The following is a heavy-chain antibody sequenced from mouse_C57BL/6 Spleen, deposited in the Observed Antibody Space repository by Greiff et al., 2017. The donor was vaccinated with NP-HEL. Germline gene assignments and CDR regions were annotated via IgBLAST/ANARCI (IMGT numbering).Heavy chain of an antibody. CDR2: IHPNSGST. Sequence: QVHVKQSGAELVKPGASVKLSCKASGYTFTSYWMHWVKQRPGQGLEWIGMIHPNSGSTNYNEKFKSKATLTVDKSSSTAYMQLSSLTSEDSAVYYCARGDYYGSSYGFAYWGQGTLVTVSA. V-gene: IGHV1-64*01. J-gene: IGHJ3*01. D-gene: IGHD1-1*01. CDR3: ARGDYYGSSYGFAY. CDR1: GYTFTSYW.